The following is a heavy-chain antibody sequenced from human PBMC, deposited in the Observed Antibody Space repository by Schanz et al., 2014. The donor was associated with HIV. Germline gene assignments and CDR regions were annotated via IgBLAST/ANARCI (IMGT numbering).Heavy chain of an antibody. Sequence: QVQLVESGGGVVQPGRSLRLSCTASGLTFSSSIMHWVRQAPGKGLEWVAGMSHDGFSKYFADSVKGRFAISREDSKNTVHLQMDSLRPEDPAVYYCAREGESSGRAGLFDPWGQGAMVTVSS. CDR2: MSHDGFSK. CDR1: GLTFSSSI. D-gene: IGHD6-19*01. J-gene: IGHJ3*01. CDR3: AREGESSGRAGLFDP. V-gene: IGHV3-30*09.